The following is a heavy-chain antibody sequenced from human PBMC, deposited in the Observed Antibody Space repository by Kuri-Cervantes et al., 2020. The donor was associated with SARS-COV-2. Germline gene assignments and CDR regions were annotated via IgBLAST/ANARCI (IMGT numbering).Heavy chain of an antibody. V-gene: IGHV1-18*04. CDR3: ARDRGYCSGGSCYSEGVHFDY. CDR2: ISAYNDYT. CDR1: GYSFNTYG. Sequence: ASVKVSCKASGYSFNTYGITWVRQAPGQGLEWMGWISAYNDYTDYAQKFQGRVTITADKSTGTAYMELSSLRSEDTAVYYCARDRGYCSGGSCYSEGVHFDYWGQGTLVTVSS. D-gene: IGHD2-15*01. J-gene: IGHJ4*02.